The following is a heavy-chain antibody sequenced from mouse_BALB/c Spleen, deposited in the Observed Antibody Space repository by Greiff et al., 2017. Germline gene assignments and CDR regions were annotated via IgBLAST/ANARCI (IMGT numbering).Heavy chain of an antibody. J-gene: IGHJ4*01. D-gene: IGHD4-1*01. CDR1: GFTFSSFG. Sequence: DVKLVESGGGLVQPGGSRKLSCAASGFTFSSFGMHWVRQAPEKGLEWVAYISSGSSTIYYADTVKGRFTISRDNPKNTLFLQMTSLRSEDTAMYYCARSGTWYAMDYWGQGTSVTVSS. V-gene: IGHV5-17*02. CDR3: ARSGTWYAMDY. CDR2: ISSGSSTI.